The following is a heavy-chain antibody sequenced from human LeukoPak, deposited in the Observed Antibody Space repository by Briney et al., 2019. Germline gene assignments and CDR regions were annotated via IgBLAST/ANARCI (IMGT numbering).Heavy chain of an antibody. Sequence: GGSLRLSCAASGFTFSSYSMNWARQAPGKGLEWVSSISSSSSYIYYADSVKGRFTISRDNAKNSLYLQMNSLRAEDTAVYYCAGSIAAAGIPDYWGQGTLVTVSS. D-gene: IGHD6-13*01. CDR2: ISSSSSYI. J-gene: IGHJ4*02. CDR1: GFTFSSYS. CDR3: AGSIAAAGIPDY. V-gene: IGHV3-21*01.